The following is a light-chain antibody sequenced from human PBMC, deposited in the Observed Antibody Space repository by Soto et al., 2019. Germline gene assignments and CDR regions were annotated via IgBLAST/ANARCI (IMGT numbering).Light chain of an antibody. CDR1: QSVYSN. J-gene: IGKJ1*01. CDR3: LQYNNWPPWT. Sequence: EIVMTQSPATLSVSPGERATLSCRASQSVYSNLAWYQQKPGQAPRLLIYGASTRATGIPARFSGSGSGTEFTLTISSLQSEDFALYYCLQYNNWPPWTFGQGTKVEIK. V-gene: IGKV3-15*01. CDR2: GAS.